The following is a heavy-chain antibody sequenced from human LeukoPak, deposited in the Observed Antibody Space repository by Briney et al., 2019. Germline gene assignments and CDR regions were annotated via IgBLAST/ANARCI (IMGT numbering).Heavy chain of an antibody. CDR2: IYPADSDT. CDR3: ARGPFDSADFV. J-gene: IGHJ4*02. Sequence: GESLKISCKGSGYTFTTYWIGWVRQMPGKGLEWMGIIYPADSDTRYSPSFQGQVTISADKSISTAYLQWSSLKASDTAMYYCARGPFDSADFVWGQGTLVTVSS. CDR1: GYTFTTYW. D-gene: IGHD4-17*01. V-gene: IGHV5-51*01.